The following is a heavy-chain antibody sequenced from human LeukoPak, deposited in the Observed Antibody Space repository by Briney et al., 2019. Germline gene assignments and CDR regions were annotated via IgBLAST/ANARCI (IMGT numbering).Heavy chain of an antibody. V-gene: IGHV4-39*01. CDR2: IYYSGST. CDR3: ASVNSSGGAFDY. D-gene: IGHD6-19*01. J-gene: IGHJ4*02. CDR1: GGSISSSSYY. Sequence: SETLSLTCTVSGGSISSSSYYWGWICQPPGKGLEWIGSIYYSGSTYYNPSLKSRVTISVDTSKNQFSLKLSSVTAADTAVYYCASVNSSGGAFDYWGQGTLVTVSS.